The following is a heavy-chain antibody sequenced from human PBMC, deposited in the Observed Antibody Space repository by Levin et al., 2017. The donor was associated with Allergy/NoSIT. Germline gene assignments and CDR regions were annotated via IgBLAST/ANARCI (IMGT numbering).Heavy chain of an antibody. Sequence: GGFLRLSCKGSGYSFTSYWISWVRQMPGKGLEWMGRIDPSDSYTNYSPSFQGHVTISADKSISTAYLQWSSLKASDTAMYYCARHDQRGRQYSSSWYYFDYWGQGTLVTVSS. CDR2: IDPSDSYT. V-gene: IGHV5-10-1*01. CDR1: GYSFTSYW. J-gene: IGHJ4*02. CDR3: ARHDQRGRQYSSSWYYFDY. D-gene: IGHD6-13*01.